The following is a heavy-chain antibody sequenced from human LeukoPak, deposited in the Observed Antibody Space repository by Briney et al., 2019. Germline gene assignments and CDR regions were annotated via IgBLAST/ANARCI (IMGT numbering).Heavy chain of an antibody. CDR3: ARGYSSGWYPNYWYFDL. J-gene: IGHJ2*01. V-gene: IGHV4-39*07. D-gene: IGHD6-19*01. CDR2: IYYSGST. Sequence: SETLSLTCTVSGGSISSSSYYWGWIRQPPGKGLEWVGSIYYSGSTNYNPSLKSRVTMSVDTSKNQFSLKLSSVTAADTAVYYCARGYSSGWYPNYWYFDLWGRGTLVTVSS. CDR1: GGSISSSSYY.